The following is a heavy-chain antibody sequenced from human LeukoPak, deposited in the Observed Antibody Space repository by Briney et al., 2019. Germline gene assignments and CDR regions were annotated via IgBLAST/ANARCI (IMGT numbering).Heavy chain of an antibody. CDR2: IYYSGST. V-gene: IGHV4-59*01. D-gene: IGHD5-18*01. CDR1: GGSITSYY. J-gene: IGHJ4*02. Sequence: SETLSLACTVSGGSITSYYWSWIRQPPGKGLEWIGYIYYSGSTNYNPSLKSRVTISVDRSKNQFSLKLRSVIAADTAVYYCARVDQGGYSYAYWGQGTLVTVSS. CDR3: ARVDQGGYSYAY.